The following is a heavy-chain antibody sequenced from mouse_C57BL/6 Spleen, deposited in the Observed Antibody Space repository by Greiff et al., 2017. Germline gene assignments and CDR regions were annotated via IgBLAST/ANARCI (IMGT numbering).Heavy chain of an antibody. D-gene: IGHD2-5*01. Sequence: QVQLLQSGAELARPGASVKLSCKASGYTFTSSGISWVKQRTGQGLEWIGEIYPRSGNTYYNEKFKGKATLTADKSSSTAYMELRSLTSEDSAVYFCARSKSNYEKSAMDYWGQGTSVTVSS. CDR3: ARSKSNYEKSAMDY. CDR2: IYPRSGNT. V-gene: IGHV1-81*01. CDR1: GYTFTSSG. J-gene: IGHJ4*01.